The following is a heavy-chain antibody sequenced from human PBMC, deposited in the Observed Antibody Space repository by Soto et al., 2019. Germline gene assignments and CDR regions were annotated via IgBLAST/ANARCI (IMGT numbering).Heavy chain of an antibody. J-gene: IGHJ6*02. CDR1: GFTFSNAW. D-gene: IGHD3-10*01. V-gene: IGHV3-15*07. CDR2: IKSKKEGGTT. CDR3: TTGLGWVGFGMDV. Sequence: GGSLRLSCAASGFTFSNAWMNWVRQAPGKGLEWVGRIKSKKEGGTTDYAAPVKGRYTISRDDSKNTLYLKMNRLKTEDTAVYYCTTGLGWVGFGMDVWGQGTTVTVSS.